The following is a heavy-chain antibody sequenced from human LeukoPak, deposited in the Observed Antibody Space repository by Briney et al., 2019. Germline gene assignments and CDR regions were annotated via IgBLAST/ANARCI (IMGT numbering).Heavy chain of an antibody. Sequence: GGSLRLSCAASGFTFSSYWMHWVRQAPGKGLVWVSRINSDGSSTSYAESVKGRFTISRDNAKNTLYLQMNSLRAEDTAVYYCASRPLSRDAYNSGDYWGQGTLVTVSS. D-gene: IGHD5-24*01. CDR1: GFTFSSYW. J-gene: IGHJ4*02. V-gene: IGHV3-74*01. CDR3: ASRPLSRDAYNSGDY. CDR2: INSDGSST.